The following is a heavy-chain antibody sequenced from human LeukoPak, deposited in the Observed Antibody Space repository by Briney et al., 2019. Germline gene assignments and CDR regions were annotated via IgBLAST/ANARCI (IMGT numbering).Heavy chain of an antibody. CDR3: ATVATSLAFDI. V-gene: IGHV3-7*01. Sequence: GGSLRLSCAASGFTFSSYAMSWVRQAPGKGLEWVANIKQDGSEKYYVGSVKGRFTISRDNAKNSLYLQMDSLRAEDTAVYYCATVATSLAFDIWGQGTMVTVSS. CDR2: IKQDGSEK. J-gene: IGHJ3*02. CDR1: GFTFSSYA. D-gene: IGHD5-12*01.